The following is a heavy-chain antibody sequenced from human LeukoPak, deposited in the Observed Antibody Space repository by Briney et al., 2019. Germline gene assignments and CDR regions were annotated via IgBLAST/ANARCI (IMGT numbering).Heavy chain of an antibody. CDR3: TRRDAFDI. J-gene: IGHJ3*02. Sequence: GGSLRLSCAASGFTFSGSALHWVRQASGKGLEWVGRIRSKANSYATAYAASVKGRFTISRDDSKNTAYLQMNSLKTEDTAVYYCTRRDAFDIWGQGTMVTVSS. CDR2: IRSKANSYAT. V-gene: IGHV3-73*01. CDR1: GFTFSGSA.